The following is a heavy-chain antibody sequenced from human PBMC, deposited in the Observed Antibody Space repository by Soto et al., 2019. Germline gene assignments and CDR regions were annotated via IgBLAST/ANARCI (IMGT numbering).Heavy chain of an antibody. CDR2: IIPILGIA. Sequence: GASVKVSCKASGGTFSSYTISWVRQAPGQGLEWMGRIIPILGIANYAQKFQGRVTITADKSTSTAYMELSSLRSEDTAVYYCARDRCSGGSCYPGRDYYYMDVWGKGTTVTVSS. CDR3: ARDRCSGGSCYPGRDYYYMDV. CDR1: GGTFSSYT. V-gene: IGHV1-69*04. D-gene: IGHD2-15*01. J-gene: IGHJ6*03.